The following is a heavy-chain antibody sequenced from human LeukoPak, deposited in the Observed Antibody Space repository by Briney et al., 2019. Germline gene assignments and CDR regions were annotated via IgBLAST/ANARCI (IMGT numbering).Heavy chain of an antibody. CDR2: IYYSGST. CDR3: ARGVTVVLFDY. CDR1: GGSISSYY. Sequence: PSETLSLTCTVSGGSISSYYWSWIRQPPGKGLEWIGYIYYSGSTNYSPSLKSRVTISVDTSKNQFSLKLSSVTAADTAVYYCARGVTVVLFDYWGQGTLVTVSS. J-gene: IGHJ4*02. V-gene: IGHV4-59*01. D-gene: IGHD4-23*01.